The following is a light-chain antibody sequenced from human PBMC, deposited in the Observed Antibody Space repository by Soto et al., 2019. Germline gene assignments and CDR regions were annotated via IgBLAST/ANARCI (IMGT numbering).Light chain of an antibody. Sequence: EILMTQSPATLSVSPGGGAPFSCRASQSVSSNLAWYQQKPGQAPRIIIYGASTRATGIPARFSGSGSGTEFTLTISSLQSEDVAVYYCQQYNNWPWTFGQGTKVDIK. J-gene: IGKJ1*01. CDR1: QSVSSN. CDR2: GAS. CDR3: QQYNNWPWT. V-gene: IGKV3-15*01.